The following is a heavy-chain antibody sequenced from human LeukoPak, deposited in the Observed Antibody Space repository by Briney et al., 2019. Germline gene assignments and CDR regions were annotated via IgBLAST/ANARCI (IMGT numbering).Heavy chain of an antibody. J-gene: IGHJ4*02. Sequence: QPGRSLRLSCAASGFTFRSYGMHWVRQAPGKGLEWVAVISYDGSNKYYADSVKGRFTISRDNSKNTLYLQMNSLRAEDTAVYYCAKDWGPVVVVPAALDYWGQGTLVTVSS. D-gene: IGHD2-2*01. CDR2: ISYDGSNK. CDR1: GFTFRSYG. CDR3: AKDWGPVVVVPAALDY. V-gene: IGHV3-30*18.